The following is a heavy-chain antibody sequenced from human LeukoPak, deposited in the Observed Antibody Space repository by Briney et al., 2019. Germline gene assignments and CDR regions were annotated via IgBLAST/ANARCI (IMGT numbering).Heavy chain of an antibody. D-gene: IGHD2-21*01. CDR3: AKVGGLCGGDCYDFDY. CDR2: ISGSGGST. J-gene: IGHJ4*02. V-gene: IGHV3-23*01. CDR1: GFTFSSYA. Sequence: PGGSLRLSCAASGFTFSSYAMSWVRQAPGKGLEWVSAISGSGGSTYYAGSVKGRFTISRDNSKNTLYLQMNSLRAEDTAVYYCAKVGGLCGGDCYDFDYWGQGTLVTVSS.